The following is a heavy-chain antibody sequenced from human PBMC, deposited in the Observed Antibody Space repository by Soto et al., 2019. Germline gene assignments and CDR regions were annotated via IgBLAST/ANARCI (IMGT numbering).Heavy chain of an antibody. CDR2: IYYSGST. Sequence: PSETMSLTCTVSGGPISSYYWSWIRQPPGKGLEWIGYIYYSGSTNYNPSLKSRVTISVDTSKNQFSLKLSSVTAADTAVYYCARSATWFDPWGQGTLVTVSS. V-gene: IGHV4-59*01. CDR3: ARSATWFDP. CDR1: GGPISSYY. J-gene: IGHJ5*02. D-gene: IGHD2-15*01.